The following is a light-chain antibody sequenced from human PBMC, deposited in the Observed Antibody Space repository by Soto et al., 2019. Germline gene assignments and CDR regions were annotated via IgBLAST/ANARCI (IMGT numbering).Light chain of an antibody. Sequence: QSVLTQPPSVSAAPGQNVTISCSGTSSNIGNNYVSWYQHLPGTAPRILIYDNYKRPSGIPDRFSGFKSGTSATLGITGLQTGDEADYYCGTWDTSLRVFYAFGSGTKVTVL. CDR1: SSNIGNNY. CDR3: GTWDTSLRVFYA. J-gene: IGLJ1*01. CDR2: DNY. V-gene: IGLV1-51*01.